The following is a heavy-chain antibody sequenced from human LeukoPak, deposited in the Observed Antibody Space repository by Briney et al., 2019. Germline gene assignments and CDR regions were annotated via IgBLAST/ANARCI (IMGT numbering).Heavy chain of an antibody. CDR1: GYTFTGYF. J-gene: IGHJ4*02. D-gene: IGHD6-13*01. V-gene: IGHV1-2*02. CDR2: INPNSGDT. Sequence: GASVKVSCKASGYTFTGYFMHWVRQAPGQGLEWMGWINPNSGDTKYAQKFQGRVAMTRDTAISTAYMELSRVRSDDTAVYYCARDLNWTSSWSSNVFDYWGQGTLVTVSS. CDR3: ARDLNWTSSWSSNVFDY.